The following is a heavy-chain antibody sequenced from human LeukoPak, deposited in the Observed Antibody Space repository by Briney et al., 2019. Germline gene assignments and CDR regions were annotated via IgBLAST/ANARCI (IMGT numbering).Heavy chain of an antibody. J-gene: IGHJ4*02. CDR2: ISAYNGDT. CDR1: GYTFTGYY. D-gene: IGHD6-13*01. Sequence: ASVKVSCKASGYTFTGYYMHWVRQAPGQGLEWMGWISAYNGDTNYAQKLQGRVTMTTDTSTSTAYMELRSLRSDDTAVYYCARDRRQHLKFDYWGQGTLVTVSS. V-gene: IGHV1-18*04. CDR3: ARDRRQHLKFDY.